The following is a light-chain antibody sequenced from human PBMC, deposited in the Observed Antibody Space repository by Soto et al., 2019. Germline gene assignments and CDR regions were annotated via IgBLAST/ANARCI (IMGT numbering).Light chain of an antibody. CDR1: SSDVGSYNL. V-gene: IGLV2-23*01. CDR2: EGS. CDR3: CSDASSRTYYV. J-gene: IGLJ1*01. Sequence: QSALTQPASVSGSPGQSITISCTGTSSDVGSYNLVSWYQQHPGKAPKLMIYEGSKRPSGVSNRFSGSKSGNTASLTISGLQAEDEDDYYCCSDASSRTYYVFGTGTKLTVL.